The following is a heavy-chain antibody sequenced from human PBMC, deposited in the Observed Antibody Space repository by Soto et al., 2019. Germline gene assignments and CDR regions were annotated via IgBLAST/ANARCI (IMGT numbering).Heavy chain of an antibody. V-gene: IGHV4-59*01. D-gene: IGHD6-6*01. CDR1: GGSINGYY. J-gene: IGHJ5*02. Sequence: PSETLSLTCTFSGGSINGYYWNWIRQPPGKGLEWIGYIYYGGSTNYSPSLKSRVTISVDTSKNQFSLKLSSVTTADTAIYYCARLHSSSSWFDPWGQGTLVTVSS. CDR3: ARLHSSSSWFDP. CDR2: IYYGGST.